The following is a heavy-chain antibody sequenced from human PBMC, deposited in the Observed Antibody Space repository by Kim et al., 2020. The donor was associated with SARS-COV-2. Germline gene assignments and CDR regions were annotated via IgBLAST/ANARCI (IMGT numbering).Heavy chain of an antibody. J-gene: IGHJ4*02. D-gene: IGHD4-4*01. CDR3: ATPALATVTGYFDY. V-gene: IGHV3-74*01. Sequence: DPGKGRLPISRDNAKNTLYLQMTSLRGEDTAVYYCATPALATVTGYFDYWGQGTLVTVSS.